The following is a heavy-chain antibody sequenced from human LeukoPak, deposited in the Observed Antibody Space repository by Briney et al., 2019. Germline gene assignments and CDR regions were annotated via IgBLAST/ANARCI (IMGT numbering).Heavy chain of an antibody. CDR3: ARAARYDFWSGYYADY. V-gene: IGHV3-21*01. CDR2: ISSSSSYI. J-gene: IGHJ4*02. CDR1: RFTFSSYS. D-gene: IGHD3-3*01. Sequence: GGSLRLSCAASRFTFSSYSMNWVRQAPGKGLEWVSSISSSSSYIYYADSVKGRFTISRDNAKNSLYLQMNSLRAEDTAVYYCARAARYDFWSGYYADYWGQGTLVTVSS.